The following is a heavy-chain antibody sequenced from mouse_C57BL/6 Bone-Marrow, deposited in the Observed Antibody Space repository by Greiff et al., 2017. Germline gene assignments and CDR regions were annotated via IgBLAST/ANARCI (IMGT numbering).Heavy chain of an antibody. J-gene: IGHJ4*01. D-gene: IGHD2-4*01. CDR2: IDPENGDT. V-gene: IGHV14-4*01. Sequence: EVKLMESGAELVRPGASVKLSCTASGFNIKDDYMHWVKQRPEQGLEWIGWIDPENGDTEYASKFQGKATITADTSSNTAYLQLSSLTSEDTAVYYCTTMITGDAMDYWGQGTSVTVSS. CDR3: TTMITGDAMDY. CDR1: GFNIKDDY.